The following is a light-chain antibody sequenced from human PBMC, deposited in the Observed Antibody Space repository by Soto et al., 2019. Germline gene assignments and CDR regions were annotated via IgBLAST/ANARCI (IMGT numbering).Light chain of an antibody. CDR2: DVS. J-gene: IGLJ1*01. V-gene: IGLV2-14*01. CDR3: SSYTSSGTLEV. CDR1: SSVVAGYNY. Sequence: QSALTQPASVSGSPGQSITISCTGTSSVVAGYNYVSWYQQHPGKAPKLMIYDVSNRPSGVSNRVSGSKSGNTASLTISGLQAEDEADYYCSSYTSSGTLEVFGTGTKLTVL.